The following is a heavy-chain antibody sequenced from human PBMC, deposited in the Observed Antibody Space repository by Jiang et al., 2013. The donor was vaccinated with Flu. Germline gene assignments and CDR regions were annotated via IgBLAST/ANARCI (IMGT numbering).Heavy chain of an antibody. J-gene: IGHJ4*01. CDR1: GYVFTEYS. CDR3: VRRDKFSSGWSFDY. CDR2: ITTNTGSP. V-gene: IGHV7-4-1*02. D-gene: IGHD3-22*01. Sequence: QSGSELKKPGASVKIACKASGYVFTEYSMNWVRHSPGQGFEWMGRITTNTGSPTYARGFRGRFVFSLDTSVSTAYLEINSLKAEDTAVYYCVRRDKFSSGWSFDYWGHGTLVTVSS.